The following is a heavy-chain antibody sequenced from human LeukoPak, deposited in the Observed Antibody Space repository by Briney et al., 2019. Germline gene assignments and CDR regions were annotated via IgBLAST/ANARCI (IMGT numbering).Heavy chain of an antibody. Sequence: GESLKISCKASGYSFTTHWIGWVRQMPGKGLEWMGILHPGDSDTRYSPSFQGQVTISADKSISTAYLQWSSLKASDTAMYYCARGDTEVAAAADYWGQGTLVTVSS. CDR3: ARGDTEVAAAADY. D-gene: IGHD5-18*01. CDR1: GYSFTTHW. V-gene: IGHV5-51*01. J-gene: IGHJ4*02. CDR2: LHPGDSDT.